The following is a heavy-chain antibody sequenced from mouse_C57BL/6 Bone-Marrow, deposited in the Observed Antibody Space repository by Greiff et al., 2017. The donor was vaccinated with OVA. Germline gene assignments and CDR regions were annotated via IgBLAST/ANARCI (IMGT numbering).Heavy chain of an antibody. V-gene: IGHV1-9*01. CDR2: IFPGSGST. CDR1: GYTFTGYC. CDR3: AREGQLRLRDAMDY. Sequence: VKLKESGAELMKPGASVKLSCKATGYTFTGYCIDWVKQRPGHGLEWIGEIFPGSGSTNYNEKFKGKATFTADTSSNTAYMQLSSLTTEDSAMYYCAREGQLRLRDAMDYWGQGTSVTVSA. D-gene: IGHD3-2*02. J-gene: IGHJ4*01.